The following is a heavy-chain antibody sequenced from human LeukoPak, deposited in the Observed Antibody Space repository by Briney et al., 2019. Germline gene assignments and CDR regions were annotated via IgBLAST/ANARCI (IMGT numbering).Heavy chain of an antibody. D-gene: IGHD2-21*01. J-gene: IGHJ4*02. V-gene: IGHV3-53*01. Sequence: GGSLRLSCAASGFTVSSSYTSWVRQAPGKGLEWVSVIYSGGNTYYADSVKGQFTISRDNSKNTLYLQMNSLRAEDTALYYCAKNLLSLWLIDNWGQGTLVTVSS. CDR3: AKNLLSLWLIDN. CDR2: IYSGGNT. CDR1: GFTVSSSY.